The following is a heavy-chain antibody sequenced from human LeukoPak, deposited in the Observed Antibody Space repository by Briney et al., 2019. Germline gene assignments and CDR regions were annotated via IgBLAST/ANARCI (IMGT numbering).Heavy chain of an antibody. Sequence: SVKVSCKASGGTFSSYTISWVRQAPGQGLEWMGRIIPILGIANYAQKFQGRVTITADKSTSTAYMELSSLRSEDTAVYYCARGLEGYYDSSGYRGGDYWGQGTLVTVSS. J-gene: IGHJ4*02. CDR2: IIPILGIA. V-gene: IGHV1-69*02. CDR1: GGTFSSYT. D-gene: IGHD3-22*01. CDR3: ARGLEGYYDSSGYRGGDY.